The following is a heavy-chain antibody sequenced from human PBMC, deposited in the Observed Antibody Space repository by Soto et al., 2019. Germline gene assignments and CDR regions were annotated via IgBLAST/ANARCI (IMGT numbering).Heavy chain of an antibody. Sequence: QVQLVESGGGLVKPGGSLRLSCAASGFTFSDYYMSWIRQAPGKGLEWVSYISSSGSTIYYADSVKGRFTISRDNAKKSLYLEKNRLGAEDTAVYLWAGGGGATVVSRSGVYDYWGQGTLVTVSS. D-gene: IGHD4-17*01. CDR1: GFTFSDYY. CDR2: ISSSGSTI. J-gene: IGHJ4*02. CDR3: AGGGGATVVSRSGVYDY. V-gene: IGHV3-11*01.